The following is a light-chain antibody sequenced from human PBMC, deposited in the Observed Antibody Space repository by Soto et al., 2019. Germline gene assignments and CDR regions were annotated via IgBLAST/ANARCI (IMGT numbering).Light chain of an antibody. Sequence: QSALTQPASVPGSPGQSITISCTGTSSDVGSYNLVSWYQQHPGKAPKLMIYEGSKRPSGVSNRFSGSKSGNTASLTISGLQAEDEADYYCCSYADSSTYVVFGGGTKLTVL. CDR1: SSDVGSYNL. CDR3: CSYADSSTYVV. J-gene: IGLJ2*01. CDR2: EGS. V-gene: IGLV2-23*01.